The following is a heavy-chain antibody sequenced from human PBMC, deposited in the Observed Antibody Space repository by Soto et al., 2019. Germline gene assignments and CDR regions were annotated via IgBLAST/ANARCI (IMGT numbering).Heavy chain of an antibody. Sequence: QVQLEQSGAEVKKPGSSVQISCKASGGTLSDHGVSWLRQAPGQGLEWVGGTIPVFNTAKYAPKFQGRVTIAADKSTNIAYMELGSLRSDDTAFYYCARGVYGSGNYYTGPSAFDIWGQGTLVTVSS. CDR1: GGTLSDHG. V-gene: IGHV1-69*06. J-gene: IGHJ3*02. D-gene: IGHD3-10*01. CDR2: TIPVFNTA. CDR3: ARGVYGSGNYYTGPSAFDI.